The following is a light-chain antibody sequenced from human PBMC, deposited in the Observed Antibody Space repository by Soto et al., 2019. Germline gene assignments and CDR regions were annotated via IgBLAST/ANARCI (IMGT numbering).Light chain of an antibody. CDR1: QSVLYSSNNNNY. V-gene: IGKV4-1*01. CDR3: QQRSNWPT. J-gene: IGKJ4*01. CDR2: WAS. Sequence: DIVMTQSPDSLAVSLGERATINCKSSQSVLYSSNNNNYLAWYQQKPGQPPKLLISWASTRESGVPDRFSGSGSGTDFTLTISTLQAEDVAIYYCQQRSNWPTFGGGTKVEIK.